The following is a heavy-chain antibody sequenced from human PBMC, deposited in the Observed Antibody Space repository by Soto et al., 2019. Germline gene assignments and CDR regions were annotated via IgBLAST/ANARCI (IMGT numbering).Heavy chain of an antibody. V-gene: IGHV3-23*01. D-gene: IGHD1-1*01. J-gene: IGHJ6*02. CDR1: GFTFSNYA. CDR2: ISGGGGI. Sequence: PGGSLRLSCAASGFTFSNYAMSWVRQAPGKGLEWVSTISGGGGIYYADSVKGRFTISRDNSKNTLYLQMNSLRAEDTAVYYCAKVLCMEGLCYYYYGLDVWGQGTKVTVYS. CDR3: AKVLCMEGLCYYYYGLDV.